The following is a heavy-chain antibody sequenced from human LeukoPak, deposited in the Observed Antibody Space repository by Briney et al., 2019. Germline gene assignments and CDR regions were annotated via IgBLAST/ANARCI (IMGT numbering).Heavy chain of an antibody. CDR1: GFTFSSYN. D-gene: IGHD6-19*01. Sequence: GGSLGLSCAASGFTFSSYNMNWVRQAPGKGLEWVSYISGSGSTIYYADSVKGRFTISRDNAKNSLYLQMNSLRAEDTAVYYCARDRAVTGTGGFFDYWGQGTLVTVSS. V-gene: IGHV3-48*01. CDR3: ARDRAVTGTGGFFDY. J-gene: IGHJ4*02. CDR2: ISGSGSTI.